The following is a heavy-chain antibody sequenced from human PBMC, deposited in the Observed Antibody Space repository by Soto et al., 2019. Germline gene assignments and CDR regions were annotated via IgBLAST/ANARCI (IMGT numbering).Heavy chain of an antibody. Sequence: QVQLVQSGAEVKKPGSSVKVSCKASGGTFSSYAISWVRQAPGLGLEWMGGIIPIFGTANYAQKFQGRVTITADESTSTAYMELSSLRSEDTAVYYCARDEGGHIVVVTAILYYWGQGTLVTVSS. CDR3: ARDEGGHIVVVTAILYY. D-gene: IGHD2-21*02. CDR1: GGTFSSYA. J-gene: IGHJ4*02. CDR2: IIPIFGTA. V-gene: IGHV1-69*01.